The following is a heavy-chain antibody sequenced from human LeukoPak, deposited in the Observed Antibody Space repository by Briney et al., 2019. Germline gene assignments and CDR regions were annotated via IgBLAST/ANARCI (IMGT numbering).Heavy chain of an antibody. D-gene: IGHD2-2*02. Sequence: GGSLRLSCAASGFTFSSYWMHWVRQAPGKGLVWVSRINSDGSSTSYADSVKGRFTISRDNAKNSLYLQMNSLRDEDTAVYYCARRYCSSTSCYTDYWGQGTLVTVSS. CDR2: INSDGSST. V-gene: IGHV3-74*01. J-gene: IGHJ4*02. CDR1: GFTFSSYW. CDR3: ARRYCSSTSCYTDY.